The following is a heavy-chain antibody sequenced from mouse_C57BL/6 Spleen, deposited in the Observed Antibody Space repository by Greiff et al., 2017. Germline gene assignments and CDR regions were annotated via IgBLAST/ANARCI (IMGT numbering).Heavy chain of an antibody. CDR3: ARGIYYYGSSGYFDY. CDR2: IYPRSGNT. D-gene: IGHD1-1*01. Sequence: QVQLQQSGAELARPGASVKLSCKAYGYTFTSYGISWVKQRTGQGLEWIGEIYPRSGNTYYNEKFKGKATLTADKSSSTAYMELRSLTSEDSAVYFCARGIYYYGSSGYFDYWGQGTTLTVSS. V-gene: IGHV1-81*01. J-gene: IGHJ2*01. CDR1: GYTFTSYG.